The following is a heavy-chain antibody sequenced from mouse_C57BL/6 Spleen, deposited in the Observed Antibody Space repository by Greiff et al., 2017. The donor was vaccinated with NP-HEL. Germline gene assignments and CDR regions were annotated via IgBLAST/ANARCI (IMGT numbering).Heavy chain of an antibody. Sequence: EVQLQESGPELVKPGASVKISCKASGYTFTDYYMNWVKQSHGKSLEWIGDINPNNGGTSYNQKFKGKATLTVDKSSSTAYMELRSLTSEDSAVYYCAREGYGNSFAYWGQGTLVTVSA. J-gene: IGHJ3*01. CDR2: INPNNGGT. CDR3: AREGYGNSFAY. CDR1: GYTFTDYY. D-gene: IGHD2-1*01. V-gene: IGHV1-26*01.